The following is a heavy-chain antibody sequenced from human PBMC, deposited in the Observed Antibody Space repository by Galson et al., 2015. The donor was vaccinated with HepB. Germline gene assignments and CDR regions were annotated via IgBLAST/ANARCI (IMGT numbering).Heavy chain of an antibody. CDR1: GYTFTSYG. Sequence: SVKVSCKASGYTFTSYGISWVRQAPGQGLEWMGWISAYNGNTNYAQKLQGRVTMTTDTSTSTAYMELRSLRSDDTAVYYCARVDYDSSGYYFYRYFDYWGQGTLVTVSS. D-gene: IGHD3-22*01. CDR2: ISAYNGNT. J-gene: IGHJ4*02. CDR3: ARVDYDSSGYYFYRYFDY. V-gene: IGHV1-18*04.